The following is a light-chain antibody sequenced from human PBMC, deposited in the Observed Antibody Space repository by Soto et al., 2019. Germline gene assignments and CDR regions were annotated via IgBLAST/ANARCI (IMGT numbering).Light chain of an antibody. Sequence: EIVMTQSPATLSVSPGERATLSCRASQSVSSNLAWYQQKPGQAPRLLIYGASSRASGIPDRFSGSGSGADFTLSITRLEPEDFALYYCQQYGSTPLTFGGGTKVEIK. CDR3: QQYGSTPLT. J-gene: IGKJ4*01. CDR2: GAS. CDR1: QSVSSN. V-gene: IGKV3-20*01.